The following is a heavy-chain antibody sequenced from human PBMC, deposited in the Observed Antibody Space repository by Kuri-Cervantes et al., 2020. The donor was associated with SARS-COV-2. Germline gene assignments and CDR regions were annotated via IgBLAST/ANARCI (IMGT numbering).Heavy chain of an antibody. CDR1: GVPLNTYS. CDR2: INHIGGT. Sequence: SQTLSHTRAVFGVPLNTYSRSWVRQSPGKGLQWIGEINHIGGTKYRPSLRGRVSISIDASKNQVSLKLTSVTAAAAAVYYCARGHIGVVPSPILGLGPHYYYYHLDVWGQGTTVTVSS. CDR3: ARGHIGVVPSPILGLGPHYYYYHLDV. D-gene: IGHD2-2*01. V-gene: IGHV4-34*01. J-gene: IGHJ6*02.